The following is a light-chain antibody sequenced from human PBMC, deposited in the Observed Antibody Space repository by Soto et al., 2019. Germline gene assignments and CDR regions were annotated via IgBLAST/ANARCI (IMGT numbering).Light chain of an antibody. Sequence: EIVLTQSPGTLYLSPGERATLSCRASQSVSSSYLAWYQQKPGQAPRFLIYGASSRATGIPDRFSGSGSGTDFTLTISRLEPEDFAVYYCQQYGSSPVTFGQGTKVDI. CDR2: GAS. V-gene: IGKV3-20*01. CDR1: QSVSSSY. J-gene: IGKJ1*01. CDR3: QQYGSSPVT.